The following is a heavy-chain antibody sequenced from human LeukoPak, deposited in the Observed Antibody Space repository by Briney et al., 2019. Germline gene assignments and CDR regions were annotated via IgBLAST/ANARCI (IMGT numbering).Heavy chain of an antibody. CDR3: ARAFCDFWSGYYCPPDY. V-gene: IGHV3-74*01. CDR1: GFTLSYYW. CDR2: INTDGSST. D-gene: IGHD3-3*01. J-gene: IGHJ4*02. Sequence: GGSLRLSCAASGFTLSYYWMHWVRQAPGKGLVWVSRINTDGSSTNYADSVKGRFTISRDNAKNTLYLQMNSLRAEDTAVYYCARAFCDFWSGYYCPPDYWGQGTLVTVSS.